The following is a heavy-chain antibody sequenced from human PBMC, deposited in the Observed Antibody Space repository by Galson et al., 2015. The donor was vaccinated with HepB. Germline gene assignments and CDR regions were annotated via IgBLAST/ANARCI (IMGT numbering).Heavy chain of an antibody. CDR1: VFTFSSYA. V-gene: IGHV3-23*01. CDR3: AKLHSVGNFDY. Sequence: LRLSCAASVFTFSSYAMSWVRQAPGKGLEWVSAISGSGGSTYYADSVKGRFTISRDNSKNTLYLRMNSLRAEDTAVYYCAKLHSVGNFDYWGQGTLVTVSS. CDR2: ISGSGGST. D-gene: IGHD1-26*01. J-gene: IGHJ4*02.